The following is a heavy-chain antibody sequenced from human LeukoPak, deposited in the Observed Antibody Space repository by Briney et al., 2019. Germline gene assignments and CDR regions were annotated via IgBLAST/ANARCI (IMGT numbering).Heavy chain of an antibody. CDR1: GYTFNGYY. Sequence: ASVKVSCKASGYTFNGYYKHWVRQAPGQGLEWMGWINPNSGGTNYAQKFQGRVTMTRDTSISTAYMEMSRLRSDDTAVYYCARGLSGPYYYYYMDVWGKGTSVTVSS. CDR3: ARGLSGPYYYYYMDV. J-gene: IGHJ6*03. D-gene: IGHD2-15*01. V-gene: IGHV1-2*02. CDR2: INPNSGGT.